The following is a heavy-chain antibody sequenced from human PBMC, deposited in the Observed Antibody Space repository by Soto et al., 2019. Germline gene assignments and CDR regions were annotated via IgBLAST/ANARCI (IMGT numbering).Heavy chain of an antibody. CDR3: ASDFTASSGPPLGMGV. Sequence: QVQLQESGPGLVKPSQTLSLTCTVSGGSISSGGYYWSWIRQHPGKGLEWIGYIYYSGSTYYNPSPKSRVTLSVDTSQHQVPLKLSSVTAAATAVYSCASDFTASSGPPLGMGVWGHGTTVTVSS. V-gene: IGHV4-31*03. CDR1: GGSISSGGYY. CDR2: IYYSGST. J-gene: IGHJ6*02. D-gene: IGHD6-19*01.